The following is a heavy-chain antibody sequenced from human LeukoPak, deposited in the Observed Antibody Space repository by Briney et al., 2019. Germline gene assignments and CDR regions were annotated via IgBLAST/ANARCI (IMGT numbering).Heavy chain of an antibody. CDR3: ARVSRYCSSTSCYARGFGY. CDR1: GYTFTGYY. V-gene: IGHV1-8*02. J-gene: IGHJ4*02. Sequence: ASVKVSCKASGYTFTGYYMHWVRQAPGQGLEWMGWINPNSGNTGYAQKFQGRVTMTRNTSISTAYMELSSLRSEDTAVYYCARVSRYCSSTSCYARGFGYWGQGTLVTVSS. CDR2: INPNSGNT. D-gene: IGHD2-2*01.